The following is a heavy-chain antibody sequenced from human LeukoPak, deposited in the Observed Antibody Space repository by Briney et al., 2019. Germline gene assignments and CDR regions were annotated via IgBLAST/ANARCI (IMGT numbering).Heavy chain of an antibody. CDR1: GCSISSYY. J-gene: IGHJ4*02. Sequence: SETLSLTCTVSGCSISSYYWSWIRQPPGKGLEWIGYIYYSGSTNYNPSLKSRVTISVDTSKNQFSLKLSSVTAADTAVYYCARVQGYNYYFDYWGQGTLVTVSS. D-gene: IGHD5-24*01. CDR2: IYYSGST. CDR3: ARVQGYNYYFDY. V-gene: IGHV4-59*01.